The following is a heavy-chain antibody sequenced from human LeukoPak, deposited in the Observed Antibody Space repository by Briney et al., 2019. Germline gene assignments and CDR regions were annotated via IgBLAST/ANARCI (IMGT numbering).Heavy chain of an antibody. CDR1: GFTVSSNY. D-gene: IGHD7-27*01. V-gene: IGHV3-66*02. J-gene: IGHJ4*02. Sequence: GGSLRLSCAASGFTVSSNYMSWVRQAPGKGLEWVSVIYSGANTYYADSVKGRFTISRDNSKNTLYLQMNSLRADDTAVYYCARVPWGPNSGGYWGQGTLVTVSS. CDR2: IYSGANT. CDR3: ARVPWGPNSGGY.